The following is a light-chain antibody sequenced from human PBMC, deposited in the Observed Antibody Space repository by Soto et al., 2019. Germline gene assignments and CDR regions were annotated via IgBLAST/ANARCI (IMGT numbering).Light chain of an antibody. CDR2: GAS. CDR3: QKYGSSPQT. V-gene: IGKV3-20*01. CDR1: QSVSSSY. Sequence: EIVLTQSPGTLSLSPGERATLSCSASQSVSSSYLAWYQQKHGQAPRLLIYGASSRATGIPDRFSGSGSGTDFTLTISRLEPEDFAVYYCQKYGSSPQTFGKGTKVEIK. J-gene: IGKJ1*01.